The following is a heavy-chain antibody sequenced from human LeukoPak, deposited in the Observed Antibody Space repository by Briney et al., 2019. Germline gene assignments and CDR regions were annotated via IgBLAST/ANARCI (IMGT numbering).Heavy chain of an antibody. J-gene: IGHJ4*02. V-gene: IGHV3-23*01. CDR1: GFTFSNYA. D-gene: IGHD1-26*01. CDR3: VREKVGAHGGHDY. CDR2: ISGSGDDT. Sequence: GGSLRLSCAASGFTFSNYAMSWVRQAPGKGLEWVSAISGSGDDTYYADSVRGRFTISRDNSKNALFLQMNSLRAEDTAVYYCVREKVGAHGGHDYWGQGTLVTVSS.